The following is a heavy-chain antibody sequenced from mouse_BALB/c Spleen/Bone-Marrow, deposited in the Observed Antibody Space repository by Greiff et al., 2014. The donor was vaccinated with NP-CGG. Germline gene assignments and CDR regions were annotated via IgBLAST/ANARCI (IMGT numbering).Heavy chain of an antibody. CDR1: GFSFTSYG. CDR3: SRITTATGAIDY. V-gene: IGHV2-9*02. CDR2: ICADGST. D-gene: IGHD1-2*01. J-gene: IGHJ4*01. Sequence: VHLVQSGPGLVAPSQSLSITCNVSGFSFTSYGVHWVRQPPGKGLEWLGVICADGSTNYNSALMSSLSISKDNSKSQVFLKMNSLQTDDTAMYYCSRITTATGAIDYWGQGTSVTVSS.